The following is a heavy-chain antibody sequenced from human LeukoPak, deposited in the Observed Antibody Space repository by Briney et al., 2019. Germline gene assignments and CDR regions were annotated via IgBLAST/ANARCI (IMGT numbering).Heavy chain of an antibody. J-gene: IGHJ4*02. CDR2: IGDSGGRT. CDR3: APATGDY. D-gene: IGHD3-10*01. Sequence: PGGFLRLSCAASGFTFSSYGMHWVRQAPGKGLEWVSAIGDSGGRTYYADSVKGRFTISRDNSKNTLYLQMNSLRAEDTAVYYCAPATGDYWGQGTLVTVSS. CDR1: GFTFSSYG. V-gene: IGHV3-23*01.